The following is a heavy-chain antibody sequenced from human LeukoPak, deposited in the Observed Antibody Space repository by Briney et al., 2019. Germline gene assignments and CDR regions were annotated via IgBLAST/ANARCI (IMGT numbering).Heavy chain of an antibody. V-gene: IGHV1-69*05. Sequence: ASVKVSCKASGGTFSSYAISWVRQATGQGLEWMGGIIPIFGTANYAQKFQGRVTITTDESTSTACMELSSLRSEDTAVYYCARGRIQLWLPGWFDPWGQGTLVTVSS. D-gene: IGHD5-18*01. CDR2: IIPIFGTA. J-gene: IGHJ5*02. CDR3: ARGRIQLWLPGWFDP. CDR1: GGTFSSYA.